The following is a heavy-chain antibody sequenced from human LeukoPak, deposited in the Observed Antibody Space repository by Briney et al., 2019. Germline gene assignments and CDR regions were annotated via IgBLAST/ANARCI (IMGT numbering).Heavy chain of an antibody. J-gene: IGHJ4*02. CDR2: IYYTGRT. V-gene: IGHV4-61*01. CDR1: SGSVSSITHY. D-gene: IGHD5-24*01. Sequence: SETLSLTCSVSSGSVSSITHYWTWIRQPPGKGLEWIGYIYYTGRTNYNPSLKSRVTISVDTSKNQFSLKLSSVTAADTAVYYCARVEMATIFLDSWGQGTLVTVSS. CDR3: ARVEMATIFLDS.